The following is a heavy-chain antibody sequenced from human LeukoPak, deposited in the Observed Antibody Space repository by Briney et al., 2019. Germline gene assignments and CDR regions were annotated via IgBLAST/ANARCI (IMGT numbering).Heavy chain of an antibody. J-gene: IGHJ5*02. CDR3: ARYCGYESYNWFGH. D-gene: IGHD5-12*01. CDR1: GGSISSYY. V-gene: IGHV4-59*01. Sequence: PSETLSLTCTVSGGSISSYYWTWIRQPPGKGLEWIGYIYYSGKNNYNPSLKSRVTISVDTSKNQFSLKMSSVTAADTAVYYCARYCGYESYNWFGHWGQGTLVTVSS. CDR2: IYYSGKN.